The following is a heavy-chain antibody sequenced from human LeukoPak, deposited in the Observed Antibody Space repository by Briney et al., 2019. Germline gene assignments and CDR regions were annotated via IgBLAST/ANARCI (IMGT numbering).Heavy chain of an antibody. CDR1: GGSFSGYY. CDR3: ARGVFYFDY. J-gene: IGHJ4*02. D-gene: IGHD2-8*01. CDR2: INHSGST. V-gene: IGHV4-34*01. Sequence: SETLSLTCAVYGGSFSGYYWSWIRQPPGKGLEWIGEINHSGSTNYNPSLKSRVTISVDTSKKQFSLKLSSVTAADTAVYYCARGVFYFDYWGQGTLVTVSS.